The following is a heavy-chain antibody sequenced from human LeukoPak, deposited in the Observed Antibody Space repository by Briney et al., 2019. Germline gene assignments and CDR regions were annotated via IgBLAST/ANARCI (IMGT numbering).Heavy chain of an antibody. D-gene: IGHD1-1*01. V-gene: IGHV4-4*07. J-gene: IGHJ5*02. Sequence: SETLSLTCTVSGGSINDYYWNWIRQPAGKGLEWIGLIYSSGNTNYNPSLKSRVAISLDTSKNQFSLKLSSMTAADTAVYYCARERASHWNDGWFDPWGQGTLVTVSS. CDR1: GGSINDYY. CDR2: IYSSGNT. CDR3: ARERASHWNDGWFDP.